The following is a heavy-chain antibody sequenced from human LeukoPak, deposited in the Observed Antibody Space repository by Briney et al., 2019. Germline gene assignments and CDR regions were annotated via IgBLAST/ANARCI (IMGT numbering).Heavy chain of an antibody. CDR3: ARHADYGDNSKLGY. CDR2: IYPGDSDT. Sequence: GESLKISCKGSGYSFTSYWIGWVRQMPGKGLEWMGIIYPGDSDTRYSPSFQGHVTISADRSISTAYLQWSGLRASDTAMYYCARHADYGDNSKLGYWGQGTLVTVSS. CDR1: GYSFTSYW. J-gene: IGHJ4*02. D-gene: IGHD4-23*01. V-gene: IGHV5-51*01.